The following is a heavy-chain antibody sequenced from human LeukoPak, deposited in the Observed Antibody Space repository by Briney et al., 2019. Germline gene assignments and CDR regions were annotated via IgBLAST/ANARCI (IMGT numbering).Heavy chain of an antibody. J-gene: IGHJ4*02. CDR3: ARETLGAGLRAPDY. CDR1: GFTFRDFW. D-gene: IGHD3/OR15-3a*01. Sequence: PGGSLRLSCAASGFTFRDFWFHWVRQVPGNGPVWVSRVNDDGSKTFYTDSVKGRFTISRDNAKNTVYLQMYSLRVEDTAVYYCARETLGAGLRAPDYWGRGALVTVSS. CDR2: VNDDGSKT. V-gene: IGHV3-74*01.